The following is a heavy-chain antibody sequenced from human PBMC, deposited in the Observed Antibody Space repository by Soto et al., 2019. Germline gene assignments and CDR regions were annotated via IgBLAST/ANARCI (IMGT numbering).Heavy chain of an antibody. CDR1: GFTFSSYG. D-gene: IGHD3-10*01. J-gene: IGHJ4*02. CDR2: ILYDGSDK. Sequence: GGSLRLSCAASGFTFSSYGMHWVRQAPGKGLEWVTGILYDGSDKYYADSVKGRFTISRENSKNTLYLQMNSLRTEDSAVYYCAKAGGGFGDFVHHWGQGTPVTVLL. V-gene: IGHV3-30*18. CDR3: AKAGGGFGDFVHH.